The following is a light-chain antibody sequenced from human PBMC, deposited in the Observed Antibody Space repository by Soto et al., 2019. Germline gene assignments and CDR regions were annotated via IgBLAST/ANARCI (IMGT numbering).Light chain of an antibody. CDR2: GVS. V-gene: IGKV3-20*01. CDR1: QSISNTY. J-gene: IGKJ3*01. CDR3: HQYGNIPIT. Sequence: EIVLTQSPGTLSLSPEERATLSCRPSQSISNTYLAWYQHKPGQAPRLLIYGVSNRATGIPDRFSGSGSGTDFTLTISSLEPEDFAVYYCHQYGNIPITFGPGTKVDIK.